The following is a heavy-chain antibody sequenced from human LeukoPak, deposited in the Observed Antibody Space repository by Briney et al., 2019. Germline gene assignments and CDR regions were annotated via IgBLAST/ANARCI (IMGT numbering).Heavy chain of an antibody. D-gene: IGHD5-24*01. Sequence: GGSLRLSCAASGFTFSDYSMNWVRQAPGKGLEWLSYISTSVSYIYYADAVKGRFTISRDNAKNSLYLQMNSLRVEDTAVYYCARRLVEMATIADYYYYMDVWGKGTTVTVSS. J-gene: IGHJ6*03. CDR3: ARRLVEMATIADYYYYMDV. V-gene: IGHV3-21*01. CDR2: ISTSVSYI. CDR1: GFTFSDYS.